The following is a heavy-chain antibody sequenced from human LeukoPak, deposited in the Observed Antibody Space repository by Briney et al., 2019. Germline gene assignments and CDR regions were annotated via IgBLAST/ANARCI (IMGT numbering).Heavy chain of an antibody. D-gene: IGHD6-19*01. CDR1: GYSFTSYW. Sequence: GESLKISCKGSGYSFTSYWISWVRQMPGKGLEWMGRIDPSDSYTNYSPSFQGHVTISADKSISTAYLQWSSLKASDTAVYYYARYSSGRAPFDYWGQGTLVTVSS. CDR2: IDPSDSYT. J-gene: IGHJ4*02. CDR3: ARYSSGRAPFDY. V-gene: IGHV5-10-1*01.